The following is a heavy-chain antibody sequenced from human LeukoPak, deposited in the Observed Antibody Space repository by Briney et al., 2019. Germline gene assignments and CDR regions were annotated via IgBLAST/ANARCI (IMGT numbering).Heavy chain of an antibody. D-gene: IGHD6-19*01. CDR3: ARDPYSSGFSWFDP. CDR2: ISSSSSYI. CDR1: GFTFSSYS. V-gene: IGHV3-21*01. Sequence: PRGSLRLSCAASGFTFSSYSMNWVRQAPGKGLEWVSSISSSSSYIYYADSVKGRFTISRDNAKNSLYLQMNSLRAEDTAVYYCARDPYSSGFSWFDPWGQGTLVTVSS. J-gene: IGHJ5*02.